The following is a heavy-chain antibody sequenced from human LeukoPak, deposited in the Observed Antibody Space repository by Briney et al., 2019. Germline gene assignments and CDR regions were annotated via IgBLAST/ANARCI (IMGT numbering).Heavy chain of an antibody. CDR2: IDWNSSNM. Sequence: GESLRLSCAASGFTFGDYAMHWVRQTPGKGLEWVSGIDWNSSNMVYADSVKGRFTISRDNAKNSLYLQMSSLRAEDMALYYCAKDRSSTLDDAFDFWGQGTMVTVSS. D-gene: IGHD2-2*01. V-gene: IGHV3-9*03. J-gene: IGHJ3*01. CDR3: AKDRSSTLDDAFDF. CDR1: GFTFGDYA.